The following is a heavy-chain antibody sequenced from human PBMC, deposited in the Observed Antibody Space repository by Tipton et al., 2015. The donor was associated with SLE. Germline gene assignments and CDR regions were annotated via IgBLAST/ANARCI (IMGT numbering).Heavy chain of an antibody. CDR3: ARAVVGDDAFDI. CDR2: INSDGSST. D-gene: IGHD2-2*01. V-gene: IGHV3-74*01. Sequence: SLRLSCAASGFTFSNYWMHWVRQAPGKGLVWVSRINSDGSSTSYADSVKGRFTISRDNAKNTLFLQMNSLSAEDTAVYYCARAVVGDDAFDIWGQGAMVTVSS. CDR1: GFTFSNYW. J-gene: IGHJ3*02.